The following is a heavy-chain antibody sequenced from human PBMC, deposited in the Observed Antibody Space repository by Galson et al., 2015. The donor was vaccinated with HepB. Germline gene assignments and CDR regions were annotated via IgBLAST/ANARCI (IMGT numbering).Heavy chain of an antibody. D-gene: IGHD6-19*01. CDR1: GYSFTTYW. CDR3: VRHLTYSSAWYSGIDY. J-gene: IGHJ4*02. Sequence: QSGAEVKKPGESLKISCTGSGYSFTTYWIAWVRQMPGKGLEWMGVIYPGDSDTRYSPSFQGQVTISVDKSTSTAYLQWSSLKAADTAMYYCVRHLTYSSAWYSGIDYWGQGTLVTVSS. CDR2: IYPGDSDT. V-gene: IGHV5-51*01.